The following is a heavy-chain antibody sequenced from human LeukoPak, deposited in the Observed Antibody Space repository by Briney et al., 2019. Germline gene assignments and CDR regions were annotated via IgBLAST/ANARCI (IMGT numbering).Heavy chain of an antibody. Sequence: GGTLRLSCAASGFTISSYGMSWVRQAPGKGLEYVSPISASGLSTYYTDSVRGRFTNSRDNSKNTLYLQMHSLRAEDTAVYYCAKETSITGAGDFWGQGALVTVSS. CDR1: GFTISSYG. CDR2: ISASGLST. J-gene: IGHJ4*02. D-gene: IGHD1-20*01. V-gene: IGHV3-23*01. CDR3: AKETSITGAGDF.